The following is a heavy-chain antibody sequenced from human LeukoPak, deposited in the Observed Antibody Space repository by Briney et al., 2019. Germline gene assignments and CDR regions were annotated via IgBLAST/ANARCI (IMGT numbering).Heavy chain of an antibody. J-gene: IGHJ4*02. D-gene: IGHD6-13*01. CDR3: ARESSSSTWTFHY. CDR1: GYTFTRYY. V-gene: IGHV1-2*02. Sequence: ASVKVSCEASGYTFTRYYMHWVRQAPGQGLEWMGWINPNTGDTNYAQKFQGRVTMTRNTSISTAYMELSRLTSDDTAVYYCARESSSSTWTFHYWGQGTLVTVSS. CDR2: INPNTGDT.